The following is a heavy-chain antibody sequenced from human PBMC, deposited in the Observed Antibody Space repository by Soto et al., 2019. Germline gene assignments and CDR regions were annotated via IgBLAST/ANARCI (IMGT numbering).Heavy chain of an antibody. CDR1: GGSIGSYY. D-gene: IGHD3-10*01. Sequence: SETLSLTCTVSGGSIGSYYWSWIRQPPGKGLEWIGYIYYSGSTNYNPPLKSRVTISVDTSKNQFSLKLSSVTAADTAVYYCARGTPRSSSYYYGSGSYYPNWGQGTLVTVSS. V-gene: IGHV4-59*01. J-gene: IGHJ4*02. CDR2: IYYSGST. CDR3: ARGTPRSSSYYYGSGSYYPN.